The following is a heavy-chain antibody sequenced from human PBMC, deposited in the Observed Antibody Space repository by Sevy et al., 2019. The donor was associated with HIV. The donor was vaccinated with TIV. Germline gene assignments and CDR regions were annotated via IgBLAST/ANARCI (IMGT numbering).Heavy chain of an antibody. V-gene: IGHV3-30-3*01. Sequence: GGSLRLSCAASGFAFTNYYAMHWVRQAPGKGLEWVSLISYDGSDKYYADSVKGRFTISRDNFKNTRYLQMNGLTTEDTAVYYCARPRANYVDHYFFYAMDVWGQGTTVTVSS. J-gene: IGHJ6*02. D-gene: IGHD4-17*01. CDR3: ARPRANYVDHYFFYAMDV. CDR2: ISYDGSDK. CDR1: GFAFTNYYA.